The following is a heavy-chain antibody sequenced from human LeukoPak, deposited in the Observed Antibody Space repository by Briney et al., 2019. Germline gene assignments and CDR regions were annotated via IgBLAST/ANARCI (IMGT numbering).Heavy chain of an antibody. CDR1: GGSISSYY. V-gene: IGHV4-59*01. Sequence: SETLSLTCTVSGGSISSYYWSWIRQPPGKGLEWIGYIYYSGSTNYNPSLKSRVTISVDTSKNQFSLKLSSVTAADTAVYYCARTYYYDSSGPPFFDYWGQGTLVTVS. CDR3: ARTYYYDSSGPPFFDY. J-gene: IGHJ4*02. D-gene: IGHD3-22*01. CDR2: IYYSGST.